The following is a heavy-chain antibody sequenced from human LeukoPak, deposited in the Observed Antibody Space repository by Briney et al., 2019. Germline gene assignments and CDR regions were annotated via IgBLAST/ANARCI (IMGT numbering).Heavy chain of an antibody. Sequence: TGGSLRLSCAASGFTFDDYAMHWVRQAPGKGLEWVSLISGDGGSTYYAGSVKGRFTISRDNSKNSLYLQMNSLRTEDTALYYCAKDGCGGDCYYHFQHWGQGTLVTVSS. D-gene: IGHD2-21*02. CDR2: ISGDGGST. CDR1: GFTFDDYA. CDR3: AKDGCGGDCYYHFQH. V-gene: IGHV3-43*02. J-gene: IGHJ1*01.